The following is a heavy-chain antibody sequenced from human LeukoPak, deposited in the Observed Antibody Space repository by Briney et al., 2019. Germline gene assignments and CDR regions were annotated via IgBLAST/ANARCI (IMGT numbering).Heavy chain of an antibody. CDR2: ISSSSNYI. D-gene: IGHD3-16*01. V-gene: IGHV3-21*01. CDR1: GFTFSSNS. J-gene: IGHJ4*02. CDR3: ARDRAAGAYPWYFDY. Sequence: PGGSLRLSCAASGFTFSSNSMNWVRQAPGKGLEWVSSISSSSNYIYYADSVKGRFTISRDNAKNSLYLQMNSLRAKDTAVYYCARDRAAGAYPWYFDYWGQGTLVTVSS.